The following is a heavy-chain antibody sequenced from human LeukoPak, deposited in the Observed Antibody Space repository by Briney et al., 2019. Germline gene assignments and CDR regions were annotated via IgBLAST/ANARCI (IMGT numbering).Heavy chain of an antibody. CDR3: ARKVGYGYGIDI. J-gene: IGHJ3*02. D-gene: IGHD4-17*01. V-gene: IGHV3-53*01. CDR2: IENGCNT. CDR1: GFTVSRND. Sequence: GGSLTLSCAASGFTVSRNDMSWVRQAPGKGLQWVSIIENGCNTNYAPSVKGRLTISRDNSKNPLYLQMNSLRVEDTAVYYCARKVGYGYGIDIWGQGTMVTVSS.